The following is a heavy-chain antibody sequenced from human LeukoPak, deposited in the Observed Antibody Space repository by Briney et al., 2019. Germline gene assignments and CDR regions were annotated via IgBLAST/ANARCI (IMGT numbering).Heavy chain of an antibody. Sequence: ASVMVSCKASGYTFTSCHMHWVRQAPGQGLEWMGIINPSAGYTTYAQKFQGRVTMTRDTSMSTVYMELSSLRSEDTAVYFCARDLYGDYFFDYWGQGTLVTVSS. CDR3: ARDLYGDYFFDY. CDR2: INPSAGYT. J-gene: IGHJ4*02. D-gene: IGHD4-17*01. V-gene: IGHV1-46*01. CDR1: GYTFTSCH.